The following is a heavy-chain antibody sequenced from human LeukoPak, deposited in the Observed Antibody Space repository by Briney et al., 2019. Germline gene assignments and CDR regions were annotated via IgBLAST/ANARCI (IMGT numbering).Heavy chain of an antibody. V-gene: IGHV4-34*01. J-gene: IGHJ4*02. D-gene: IGHD6-19*01. Sequence: SETLSLTCAVCGGSFSGYYWSWIRQPPGKGLEWIGEINHSGSTNYNPSLKNRVTISVDTSKNQFSLKLSSVTAADTAVYYCASGRYSSGWYVYWGQGTLVTVSS. CDR2: INHSGST. CDR1: GGSFSGYY. CDR3: ASGRYSSGWYVY.